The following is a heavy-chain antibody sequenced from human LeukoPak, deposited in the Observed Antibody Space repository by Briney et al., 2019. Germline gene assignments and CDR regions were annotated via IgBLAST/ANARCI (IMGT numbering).Heavy chain of an antibody. CDR2: ISPSTNYI. D-gene: IGHD6-19*01. V-gene: IGHV3-21*01. J-gene: IGHJ4*02. CDR1: GFTFSSYS. Sequence: GGSLRLSCAASGFTFSSYSMNWVRQAPGKGLEWVSSISPSTNYIYYADSVKGRFTISRDNAKNSLYLQMNSLRAEDTAIYYCARDSSGWYGDYWGQGTLVTVSS. CDR3: ARDSSGWYGDY.